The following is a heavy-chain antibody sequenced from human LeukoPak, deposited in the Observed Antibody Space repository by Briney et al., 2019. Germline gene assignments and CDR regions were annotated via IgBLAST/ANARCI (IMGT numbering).Heavy chain of an antibody. CDR1: GGSISSGGYS. J-gene: IGHJ4*02. CDR3: ARVVGATYFDY. Sequence: PSETLSLTCAVSGGSISSGGYSWSWIRQPPGKGLEWIGYIYYSGSTYYNPSLKSRVTISVDTSKNQFSLKLSSVTAADTAVYYCARVVGATYFDYWGQGTLVTVSS. CDR2: IYYSGST. V-gene: IGHV4-31*11. D-gene: IGHD1-26*01.